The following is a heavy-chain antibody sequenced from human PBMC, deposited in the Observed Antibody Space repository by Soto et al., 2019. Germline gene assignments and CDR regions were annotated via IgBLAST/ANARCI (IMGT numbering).Heavy chain of an antibody. D-gene: IGHD4-17*01. V-gene: IGHV4-4*02. Sequence: SETLSLTCAVSGGSISSSDWWSWVSQPPGKGLEWIGEIYHSGSTNYNPSLKSRVTLSVDKSKNQFSLKLSSVTAADTAVYYCAKVTPTTTVVTPVDYWGQGTLVTVSS. CDR2: IYHSGST. CDR3: AKVTPTTTVVTPVDY. J-gene: IGHJ4*02. CDR1: GGSISSSDW.